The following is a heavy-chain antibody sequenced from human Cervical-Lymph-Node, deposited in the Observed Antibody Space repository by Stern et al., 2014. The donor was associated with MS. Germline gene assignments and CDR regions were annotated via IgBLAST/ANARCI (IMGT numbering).Heavy chain of an antibody. D-gene: IGHD3-3*01. CDR2: IKQDGSEK. Sequence: EVQLEESGGGLVQPGGSLRLSCAASGFTFSSYWMSWVRQAPGKGLEWVANIKQDGSEKYYVDSVKGRFTISRDNAKNSLYLQMNSLRAEDTAVYYCARERFYDFWSGYLLDYWGQGTLVTVSS. V-gene: IGHV3-7*03. CDR3: ARERFYDFWSGYLLDY. J-gene: IGHJ4*02. CDR1: GFTFSSYW.